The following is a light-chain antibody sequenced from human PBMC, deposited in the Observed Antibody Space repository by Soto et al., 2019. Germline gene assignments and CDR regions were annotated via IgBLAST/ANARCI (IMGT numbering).Light chain of an antibody. CDR2: EVS. J-gene: IGLJ3*02. Sequence: QSALTQPASVSGSPRQSISISCTGTSSDIGAYNYVSWYQQHPGKAPKLIIYEVSNRPSGVSSRFSGSKSGNTASLTISGLQAEDEADYYCSSYTTSGTAVFGGGTKVTVL. CDR3: SSYTTSGTAV. V-gene: IGLV2-14*01. CDR1: SSDIGAYNY.